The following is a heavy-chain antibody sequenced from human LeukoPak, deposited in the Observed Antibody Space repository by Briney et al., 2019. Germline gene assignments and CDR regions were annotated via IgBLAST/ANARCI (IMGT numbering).Heavy chain of an antibody. CDR3: AGMVRGVIGLDY. CDR1: GGSISSGSYY. Sequence: PSETLSLTCTVSGGSISSGSYYWSWIRQPAGKGLEWIGRIYTSGSTNYNPSLKSRVTISVDTSKNQFSLKLSSVTAADTAVYYCAGMVRGVIGLDYWGQGTLVTVSS. CDR2: IYTSGST. V-gene: IGHV4-61*02. D-gene: IGHD3-10*01. J-gene: IGHJ4*02.